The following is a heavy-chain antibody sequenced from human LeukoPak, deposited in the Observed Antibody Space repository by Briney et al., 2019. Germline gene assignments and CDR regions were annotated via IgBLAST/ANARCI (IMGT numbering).Heavy chain of an antibody. J-gene: IGHJ4*02. CDR2: ITHSGST. Sequence: SETLSLTCAVYGGSFSGYYWSWIRQPPGKGLEWIGEITHSGSTNYNPSLKSRVTISVDTSKNQFSLKLSSVTAADTAVYYCARDGYCSSTSCEPSGFDYWGQGTLVTVSS. CDR3: ARDGYCSSTSCEPSGFDY. CDR1: GGSFSGYY. V-gene: IGHV4-34*01. D-gene: IGHD2-2*03.